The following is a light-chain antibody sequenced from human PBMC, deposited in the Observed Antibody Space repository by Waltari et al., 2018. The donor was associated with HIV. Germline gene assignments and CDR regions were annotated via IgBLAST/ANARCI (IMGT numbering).Light chain of an antibody. J-gene: IGLJ3*02. CDR1: SSNIGSNY. Sequence: QSVLTQPPSASGTPGQRVSISCSGSSSNIGSNYVYWYQQLPGTAPKLLMYRNDERPSGVPDRFSSSKSGTSASLAISGLRSEDEADYYCAAWDDSLSAWVFGGGTKLTVL. CDR2: RND. CDR3: AAWDDSLSAWV. V-gene: IGLV1-47*01.